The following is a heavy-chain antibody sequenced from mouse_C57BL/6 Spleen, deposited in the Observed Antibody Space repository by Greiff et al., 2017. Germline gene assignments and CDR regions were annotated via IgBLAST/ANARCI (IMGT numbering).Heavy chain of an antibody. J-gene: IGHJ2*01. CDR1: GFTFSSYG. V-gene: IGHV5-6*01. Sequence: EVKLVESGGDLVKPGGSLKLSCAASGFTFSSYGMSWVSQTPDKRLEWVATISSGGSYTYYPDSVKGRFTISRDNATNTLYLQMISRKSEDTAMYYCARHWDFDYWGQGTTLTVSS. CDR3: ARHWDFDY. CDR2: ISSGGSYT. D-gene: IGHD4-1*01.